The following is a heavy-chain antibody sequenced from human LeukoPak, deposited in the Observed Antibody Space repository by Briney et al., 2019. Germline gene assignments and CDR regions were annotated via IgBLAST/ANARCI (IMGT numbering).Heavy chain of an antibody. CDR2: IIPIFGTA. J-gene: IGHJ4*02. D-gene: IGHD2-2*01. CDR3: AVPYCSSTSCYLKY. CDR1: GGTFSSYA. V-gene: IGHV1-69*05. Sequence: GASVKVSCKASGGTFSSYAISWVRQAPGRGLEWMGGIIPIFGTANYAQKFQGRVTITTDESTSTAYMELSSLRSEDTAVYYCAVPYCSSTSCYLKYWGQGTLVTVSS.